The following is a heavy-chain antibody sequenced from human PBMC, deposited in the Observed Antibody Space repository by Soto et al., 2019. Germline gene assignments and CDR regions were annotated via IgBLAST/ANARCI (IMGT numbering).Heavy chain of an antibody. CDR1: GFTFSSYA. CDR3: AKDRSITMVRGVANWFDP. CDR2: ISGSGGST. V-gene: IGHV3-23*01. J-gene: IGHJ5*02. D-gene: IGHD3-10*01. Sequence: GGSLRLSCAASGFTFSSYAMSWVRQAPGKGLEWVSAISGSGGSTYYADSVKGRLTISRDNSKNTLYLQMNSLRAEDTAVYYCAKDRSITMVRGVANWFDPWGQGTLVTVSS.